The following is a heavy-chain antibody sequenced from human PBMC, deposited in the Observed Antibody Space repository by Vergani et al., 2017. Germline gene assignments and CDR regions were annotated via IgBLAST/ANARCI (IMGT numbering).Heavy chain of an antibody. J-gene: IGHJ5*02. CDR1: GGSISSYY. Sequence: QVQLQESGPGLVKPSETLSLTCTVSGGSISSYYWSWIWQPPGKGLEWIGYIYYSGSTNYNPSLKSRVTISVDTSKNQFSLKLSSVTAADTAVYYCARAPEWSRGWFDPWGQGTLVTVSS. CDR2: IYYSGST. D-gene: IGHD2-8*01. V-gene: IGHV4-59*01. CDR3: ARAPEWSRGWFDP.